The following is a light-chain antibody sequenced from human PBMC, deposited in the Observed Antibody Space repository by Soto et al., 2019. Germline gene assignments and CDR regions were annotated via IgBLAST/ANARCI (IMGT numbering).Light chain of an antibody. V-gene: IGKV1-39*01. J-gene: IGKJ3*01. Sequence: DIEMTQYPPSLSSSVGDIVTITCLASQSISSYLNWYQQKPGKAPKLLIYAASSLQSGVPSRFSGSGSGTDFTLTISSLQPEDFATYYCQQSYSTPRTFGPGTKVDV. CDR1: QSISSY. CDR2: AAS. CDR3: QQSYSTPRT.